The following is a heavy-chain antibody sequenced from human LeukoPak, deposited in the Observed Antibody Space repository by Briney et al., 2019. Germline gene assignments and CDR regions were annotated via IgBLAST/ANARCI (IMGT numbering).Heavy chain of an antibody. CDR2: AYYRSKWNI. CDR3: TRAVHSNEFES. CDR1: GDSVSSNIAD. D-gene: IGHD6-13*01. V-gene: IGHV6-1*01. Sequence: SQTLSLTCAISGDSVSSNIADWNWIRQSPSRGLEWLGRAYYRSKWNIDYTASVKSRIIINPDTSRNQISLQLNSVTPEDTAVYYCTRAVHSNEFESWGQGSLVTVSS. J-gene: IGHJ4*02.